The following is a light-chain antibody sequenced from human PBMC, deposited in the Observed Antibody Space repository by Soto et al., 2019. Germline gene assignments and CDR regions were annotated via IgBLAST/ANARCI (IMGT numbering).Light chain of an antibody. CDR2: EVS. CDR1: SSDVGGYNY. V-gene: IGLV2-8*01. J-gene: IGLJ2*01. CDR3: SSYTASLTVV. Sequence: QSALTQPPSASGSPGQSVTISCTGTSSDVGGYNYVSWYQQHPGKAPKLIIHEVSKRPSGVPDRFSGSKSGNTASLTISGLQAEDEADYHCSSYTASLTVVFGGGTKLTVL.